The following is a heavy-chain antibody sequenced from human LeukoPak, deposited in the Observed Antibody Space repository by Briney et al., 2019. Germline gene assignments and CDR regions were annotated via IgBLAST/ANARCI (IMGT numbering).Heavy chain of an antibody. J-gene: IGHJ4*02. D-gene: IGHD3-22*01. V-gene: IGHV3-30*02. Sequence: QAGGSLRLSCAASGFTFSSYGMHWVRQAPGKGLEWVAFIRYDGSNKYYADSVKGRFTISRDNSKNTLYLQMNSLRAEDTAVYYCAKGDRTTYYYDSSGYYFDYWGQGTLVTVSS. CDR1: GFTFSSYG. CDR3: AKGDRTTYYYDSSGYYFDY. CDR2: IRYDGSNK.